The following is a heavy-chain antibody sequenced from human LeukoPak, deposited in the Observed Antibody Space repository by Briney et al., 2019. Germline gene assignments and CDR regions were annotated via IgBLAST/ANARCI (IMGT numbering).Heavy chain of an antibody. V-gene: IGHV3-7*01. CDR3: ARIHGAAGSFDI. CDR1: GFTFSSYW. J-gene: IGHJ3*02. D-gene: IGHD3-10*01. CDR2: IKQDGSVI. Sequence: GGSLRLSCAASGFTFSSYWMSWVRQAPGKGLEWVANIKQDGSVIHYVGSVKGRFTISRDNSKNTLYLQMNSLRAEDTAVYYCARIHGAAGSFDIWGQGTMVTVSS.